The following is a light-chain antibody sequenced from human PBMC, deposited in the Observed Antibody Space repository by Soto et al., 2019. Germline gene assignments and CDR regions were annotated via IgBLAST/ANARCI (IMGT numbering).Light chain of an antibody. CDR1: SSDVGGYNY. V-gene: IGLV2-14*01. Sequence: QSALTQPACVAGSPGQSITISCTGTSSDVGGYNYVSWYQQHPVKAPKLMIYDVTNRPSGVSDRFSGSKSGNTASLTISGLQAEDEADYYCSTDTSSSTPYVFGTGTKVTVL. CDR3: STDTSSSTPYV. J-gene: IGLJ1*01. CDR2: DVT.